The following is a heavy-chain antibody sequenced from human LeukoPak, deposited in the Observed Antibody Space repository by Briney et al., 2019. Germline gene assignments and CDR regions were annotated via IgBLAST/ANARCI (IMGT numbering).Heavy chain of an antibody. CDR2: INHSGST. CDR1: GGSFSGYY. CDR3: ARGEVTRYYFDY. D-gene: IGHD4-17*01. Sequence: SETLSLTCAVYGGSFSGYYWSWIRQPPGKGLEWIGEINHSGSTNYNPSLKSRVTISVDTSKNKFSLKLSSVTAADTAVYYCARGEVTRYYFDYWGQGTLVTVSS. V-gene: IGHV4-34*01. J-gene: IGHJ4*02.